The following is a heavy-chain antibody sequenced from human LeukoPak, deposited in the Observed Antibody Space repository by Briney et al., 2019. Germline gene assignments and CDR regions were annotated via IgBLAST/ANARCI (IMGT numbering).Heavy chain of an antibody. CDR1: GASLGSFY. Sequence: SETLSLTCTVSGASLGSFYWSWIRQPAGKGLEWIGRVHSSGSTNYIPSIKSRVTMSVDTSKNQLSLQLNTVTAADTAMYYCAREAGDYGLGSHDYWGQGILVTVSS. J-gene: IGHJ4*02. CDR3: AREAGDYGLGSHDY. D-gene: IGHD3-10*01. CDR2: VHSSGST. V-gene: IGHV4-4*07.